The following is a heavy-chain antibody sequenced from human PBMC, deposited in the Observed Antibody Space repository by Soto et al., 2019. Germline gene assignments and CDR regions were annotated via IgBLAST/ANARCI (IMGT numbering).Heavy chain of an antibody. Sequence: PGGSLRLSCAASGFTFSSYSMNWVRQAPGKGLEWVSYISSSSSTIYYADSVKGRFTISRDNAKNSLYLQMNSLRAEDTAVYYCARGGSTRMDVWGQGTTVTVSS. CDR1: GFTFSSYS. D-gene: IGHD2-15*01. CDR2: ISSSSSTI. V-gene: IGHV3-48*01. J-gene: IGHJ6*02. CDR3: ARGGSTRMDV.